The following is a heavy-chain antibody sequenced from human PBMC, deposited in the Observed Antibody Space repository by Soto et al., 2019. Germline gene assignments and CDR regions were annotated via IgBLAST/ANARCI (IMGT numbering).Heavy chain of an antibody. CDR3: ARDRGGYVDY. CDR1: GGSISSHY. Sequence: SESLSLTCTVSGGSISSHYWSWIRQPPGKGLEWIGYIYYSGSTNYNPSLKSRVTISVDTSKNQFSLKLSSVTAADTAVYYCARDRGGYVDYWGQGTLVTVSS. D-gene: IGHD5-12*01. V-gene: IGHV4-59*11. CDR2: IYYSGST. J-gene: IGHJ4*02.